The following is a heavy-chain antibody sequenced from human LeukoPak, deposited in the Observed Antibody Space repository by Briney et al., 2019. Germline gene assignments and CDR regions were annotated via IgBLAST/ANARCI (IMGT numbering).Heavy chain of an antibody. V-gene: IGHV3-23*01. CDR2: ISGRGGST. CDR1: GFTFSSYS. CDR3: ARDVVRQVYDILTGYSGRGRYFDL. Sequence: GGSLRLSCAASGFTFSSYSMNWVRQAPGKGLEWVSNISGRGGSTYYADSVKGRFTISRDDSKNTLYLQMNSLRAEDTAVYYCARDVVRQVYDILTGYSGRGRYFDLWGRGTLVTVSS. J-gene: IGHJ2*01. D-gene: IGHD3-9*01.